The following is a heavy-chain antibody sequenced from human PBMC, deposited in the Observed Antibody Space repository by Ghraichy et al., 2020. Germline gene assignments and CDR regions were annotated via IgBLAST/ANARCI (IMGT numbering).Heavy chain of an antibody. CDR3: ATTADYLYFDY. CDR2: ISSRSDYI. CDR1: GFTFSSYS. Sequence: LTCAASGFTFSSYSMNWVRQAPGKGLEWVSSISSRSDYIYYADSLKGRFTVSRDNADNSLFLQMNSLRAKDTAVYYCATTADYLYFDYWGQGTLVTVSS. V-gene: IGHV3-21*01. D-gene: IGHD4-11*01. J-gene: IGHJ4*02.